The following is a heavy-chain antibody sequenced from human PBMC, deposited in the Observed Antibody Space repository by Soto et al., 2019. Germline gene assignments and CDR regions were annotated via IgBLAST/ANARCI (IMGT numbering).Heavy chain of an antibody. CDR1: GGSISSSSYY. CDR3: ASFYYGSGSYSLYYYYGMDV. J-gene: IGHJ6*02. Sequence: SETLSLTSTVSGGSISSSSYYWGWIRQPPGKGLEWIGSIYYSGSTYYNPSLKSRVTISVDTSKNQFSLKLSSVTAADTAVYYCASFYYGSGSYSLYYYYGMDVWGQGTTVTVSS. D-gene: IGHD3-10*01. CDR2: IYYSGST. V-gene: IGHV4-39*01.